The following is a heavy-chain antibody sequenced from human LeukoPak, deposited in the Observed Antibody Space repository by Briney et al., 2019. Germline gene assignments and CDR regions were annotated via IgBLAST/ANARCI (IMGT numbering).Heavy chain of an antibody. CDR1: GFTFSSYA. V-gene: IGHV3-30-3*01. CDR2: ISYDGSNK. CDR3: ARGILGYCSSTSCYGIDY. D-gene: IGHD2-2*01. J-gene: IGHJ4*02. Sequence: GGSLRLSCAASGFTFSSYAMHWVRQAPGKGLEWVAVISYDGSNKYYADSVKGRFTISRDNSKNTLYLQMNSLRAEDTAVYYCARGILGYCSSTSCYGIDYWGQGTLVTVSS.